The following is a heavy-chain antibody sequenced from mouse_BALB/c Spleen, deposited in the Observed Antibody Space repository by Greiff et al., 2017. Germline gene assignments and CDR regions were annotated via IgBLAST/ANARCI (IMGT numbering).Heavy chain of an antibody. CDR3: ARGGQLGLLYYYAMDY. CDR2: ISYDGSN. D-gene: IGHD3-2*01. V-gene: IGHV3-6*02. CDR1: GYSITSGYY. J-gene: IGHJ4*01. Sequence: EVKLMESGPGLVKPSQSLSLTCSVTGYSITSGYYWNWIRQFPGNKLEWMGYISYDGSNNYNPSLKNRISITRDTSKNQFFLKLNSVTTEDTATYYCARGGQLGLLYYYAMDYWGQGTSVTVSS.